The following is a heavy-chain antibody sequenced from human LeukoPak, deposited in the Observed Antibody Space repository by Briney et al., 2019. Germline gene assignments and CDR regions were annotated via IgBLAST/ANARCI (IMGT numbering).Heavy chain of an antibody. CDR3: ARDGSWNYFLYNNNNWFDP. Sequence: PSETLSLTCTVSGGSISSYYWSWIRQPAGKGLEWIGRIYTSGSTNYNPSLKSRVTMSVDTSKNQFSLKLSSVTAADTAVYYCARDGSWNYFLYNNNNWFDPWGQGTLVTVSS. CDR1: GGSISSYY. J-gene: IGHJ5*02. V-gene: IGHV4-4*07. CDR2: IYTSGST. D-gene: IGHD1-7*01.